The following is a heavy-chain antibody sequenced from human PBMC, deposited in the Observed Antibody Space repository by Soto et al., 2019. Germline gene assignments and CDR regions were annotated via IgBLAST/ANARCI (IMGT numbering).Heavy chain of an antibody. V-gene: IGHV4-31*03. D-gene: IGHD2-2*01. CDR2: IYYSGDT. J-gene: IGHJ6*02. Sequence: SETLSLTCTVSGGSINSGGYYWTWIRQHPGRGLESIGSIYYSGDTYYNPSLKSRLSISLDTSKNQFSLKLTSVTAADTAIYYCARFPSRAHYFAMDVWGRGTAVTVSS. CDR3: ARFPSRAHYFAMDV. CDR1: GGSINSGGYY.